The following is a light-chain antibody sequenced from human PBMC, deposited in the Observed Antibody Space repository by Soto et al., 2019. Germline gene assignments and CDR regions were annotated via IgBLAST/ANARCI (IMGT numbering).Light chain of an antibody. CDR2: SNN. CDR1: SSNIGSNY. CDR3: ETWDYSLSGHYV. Sequence: QSVLTQPPSASGTPGQRVTISCSGSSSNIGSNYVCWYRHLPGTATTLLIYSNNHRPSGVPARFSCSRSGTSASLAISGLRSEDEAEYDCETWDYSLSGHYVFGTGTKLTVL. V-gene: IGLV1-47*02. J-gene: IGLJ1*01.